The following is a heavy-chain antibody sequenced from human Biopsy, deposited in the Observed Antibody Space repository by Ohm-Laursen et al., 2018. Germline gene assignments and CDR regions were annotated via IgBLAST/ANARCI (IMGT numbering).Heavy chain of an antibody. V-gene: IGHV4-39*02. D-gene: IGHD3-22*01. J-gene: IGHJ5*02. Sequence: SQTLSLTCTVSGGSISNNNYYWGWIRQPPGKGLEWIGSIFYRGSTHYKPSLKSRVNISVDTSKNHFSQKLNSVTAADTAVYYCARDYDTSGYYYVSWGQGTLVTVSS. CDR2: IFYRGST. CDR3: ARDYDTSGYYYVS. CDR1: GGSISNNNYY.